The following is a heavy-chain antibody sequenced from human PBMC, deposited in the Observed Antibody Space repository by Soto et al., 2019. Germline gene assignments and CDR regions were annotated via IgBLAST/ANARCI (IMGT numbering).Heavy chain of an antibody. Sequence: GGSLRLSCTASGFTVTKFAMSWVRQAPGKGLEWVALLRCTADSTHYGYSVKVRFTISRHDSNATLYLQMTGMRAEDTAVYYCGKDNGNHGSGTFAXWGPGTLVTVSX. V-gene: IGHV3-23*01. J-gene: IGHJ4*02. CDR3: GKDNGNHGSGTFAX. D-gene: IGHD3-10*01. CDR2: LRCTADST. CDR1: GFTVTKFA.